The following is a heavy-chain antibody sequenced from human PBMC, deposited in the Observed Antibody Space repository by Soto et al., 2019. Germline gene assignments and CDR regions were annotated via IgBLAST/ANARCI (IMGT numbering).Heavy chain of an antibody. V-gene: IGHV6-1*01. Sequence: PSLTISFTSAIRRDSDSSKSPSWNWIRQSPSRGLEWLGRTYYRLEWYNEYAVSVKDRITINPDTSKNQFSLQLNSVTPDDTAVYYCARDRGYYYPFDPWGQGTLVTVSS. CDR3: ARDRGYYYPFDP. D-gene: IGHD3-22*01. J-gene: IGHJ5*02. CDR1: RDSDSSKSPS. CDR2: TYYRLEWYN.